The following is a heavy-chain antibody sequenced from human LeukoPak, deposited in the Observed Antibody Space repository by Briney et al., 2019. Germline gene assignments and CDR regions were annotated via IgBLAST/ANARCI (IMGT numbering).Heavy chain of an antibody. Sequence: GGSLRLSCAASGFTFSSYSVNWVRQAPGKGLEWVSYISTSSSTIYYADSVKGRFTISRDNAKNSLYLQMNSLRDEDTAVYYCARDYRSSSGWTVDYWGQGTLVTVSS. CDR1: GFTFSSYS. D-gene: IGHD6-19*01. J-gene: IGHJ4*02. CDR2: ISTSSSTI. V-gene: IGHV3-48*02. CDR3: ARDYRSSSGWTVDY.